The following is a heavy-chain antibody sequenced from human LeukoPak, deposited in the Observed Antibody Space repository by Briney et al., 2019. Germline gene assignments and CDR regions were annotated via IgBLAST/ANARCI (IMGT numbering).Heavy chain of an antibody. Sequence: GSVKDSRKASRYTFTGYYMHWVRQAPGQGLEWMGWINPNSGGTNYAQKFQGRVTMTRDTSISTAYMELSRLRSDDTAVYYCARLREMATGHFQHWGQGTLVTVSS. CDR1: RYTFTGYY. D-gene: IGHD5-24*01. CDR2: INPNSGGT. CDR3: ARLREMATGHFQH. V-gene: IGHV1-2*02. J-gene: IGHJ1*01.